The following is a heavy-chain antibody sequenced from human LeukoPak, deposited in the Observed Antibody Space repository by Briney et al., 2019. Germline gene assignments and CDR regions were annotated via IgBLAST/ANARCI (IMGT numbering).Heavy chain of an antibody. CDR1: GFTFSSYW. CDR3: ARVDDYGSGSYFRFYFDY. Sequence: GGSLRLSCAASGFTFSSYWMSWVRQAPGKGLEWVANINQDGSEKYYVDSVKGRFTIPRDNAKNSLYLQMNSLRAEDTAVYYCARVDDYGSGSYFRFYFDYWGQGTLVTVSS. D-gene: IGHD3-10*01. J-gene: IGHJ4*02. CDR2: INQDGSEK. V-gene: IGHV3-7*05.